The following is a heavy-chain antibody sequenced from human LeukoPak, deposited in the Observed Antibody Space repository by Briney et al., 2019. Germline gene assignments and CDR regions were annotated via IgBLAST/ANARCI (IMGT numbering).Heavy chain of an antibody. Sequence: KSSETLSLTCAVYGGSFSGYYWSWIRQPPGKGLEWIGEINHSGSPNYNPSLKSRVTISVDTSKNQFSLKLSSVTAADTAVYYCARGIRSSSVGLDYWGQGTLVTVSS. J-gene: IGHJ4*02. D-gene: IGHD6-6*01. CDR2: INHSGSP. V-gene: IGHV4-34*01. CDR1: GGSFSGYY. CDR3: ARGIRSSSVGLDY.